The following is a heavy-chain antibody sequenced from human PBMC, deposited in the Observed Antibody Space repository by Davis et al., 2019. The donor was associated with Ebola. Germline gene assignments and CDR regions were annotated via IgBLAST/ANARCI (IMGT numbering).Heavy chain of an antibody. J-gene: IGHJ2*01. V-gene: IGHV3-7*03. D-gene: IGHD2-15*01. CDR1: GFTSDDYA. CDR2: IKQDGSEK. Sequence: PGGSLRLSCAASGFTSDDYAMHWVRQAPGKGLEWVANIKQDGSEKYYVDSAKGRFTISRDNAKNSLYPQMNSLRAEDTAVYYCARGGLRMPFDLWGRGTLVTVSS. CDR3: ARGGLRMPFDL.